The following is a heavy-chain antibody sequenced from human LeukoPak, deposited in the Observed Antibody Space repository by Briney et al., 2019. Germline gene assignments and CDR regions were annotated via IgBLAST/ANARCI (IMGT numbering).Heavy chain of an antibody. J-gene: IGHJ4*02. V-gene: IGHV4-59*01. D-gene: IGHD2-2*01. CDR1: GGSISRYY. Sequence: SETLFLTCTVSGGSISRYYWSWIRQSPGKGLEWIAYIQYSGTTNYNPSLKSRVTLSVDTSKSQFSLKLNSVTAADTAVYYCAGGGYCSRSSCFAPLFDHWGQGILVTVSS. CDR3: AGGGYCSRSSCFAPLFDH. CDR2: IQYSGTT.